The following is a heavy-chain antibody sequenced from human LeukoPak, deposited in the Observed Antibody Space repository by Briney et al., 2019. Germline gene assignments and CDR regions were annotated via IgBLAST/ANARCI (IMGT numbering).Heavy chain of an antibody. J-gene: IGHJ4*02. Sequence: PSETLSLTCTVSGGSISGSYWSWIRQPPGKALDWIGGIYYTGSTSYNLSLKSRVTVSVDTSKNQFSLQVRSVTAADTAVYYCARYGVYGDYDYWGQGTLVTVSS. V-gene: IGHV4-59*12. CDR3: ARYGVYGDYDY. CDR2: IYYTGST. CDR1: GGSISGSY. D-gene: IGHD4-17*01.